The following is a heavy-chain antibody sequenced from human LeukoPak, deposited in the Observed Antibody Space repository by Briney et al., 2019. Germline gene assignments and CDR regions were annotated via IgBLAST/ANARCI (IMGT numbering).Heavy chain of an antibody. CDR2: ISNDGSDK. CDR3: ARGYNWKANWFDH. CDR1: GFTFSSYA. Sequence: GGSLRLSCAASGFTFSSYAIDWVRQAPGKGLEWVATISNDGSDKYYADSVKGRFTISRDNSKNTLYLQMNSLRAEDTAVYYCARGYNWKANWFDHWGQGTLVTVSS. D-gene: IGHD1-1*01. J-gene: IGHJ5*02. V-gene: IGHV3-30*04.